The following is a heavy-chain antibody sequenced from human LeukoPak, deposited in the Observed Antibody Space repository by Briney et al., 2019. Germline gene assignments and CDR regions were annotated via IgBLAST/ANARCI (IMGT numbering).Heavy chain of an antibody. CDR2: ILYNGSNK. D-gene: IGHD2-15*01. CDR1: GFTFSSSG. V-gene: IGHV3-33*01. Sequence: GGSLRLSCAASGFTFSSSGMHWVRQAPGKGLEWAAVILYNGSNKYYADSVKGRFTISRDNSKNTLYLQMNSLRVEDTAVYYCARAGGYCSGGSCYREYSWFDPWGQGTLVTVSS. CDR3: ARAGGYCSGGSCYREYSWFDP. J-gene: IGHJ5*02.